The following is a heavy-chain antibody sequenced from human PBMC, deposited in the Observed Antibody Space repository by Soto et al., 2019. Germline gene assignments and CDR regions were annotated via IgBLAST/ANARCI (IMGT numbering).Heavy chain of an antibody. Sequence: ITLEESGPTLVKPTETLTLTCTFPGFSLTTGVGVGCVRQPPGKALGWLALVYWDDDKHNTPSLMSRLTITKDISKGQVVLTMTNMDPVDTATYYCATLTADFWGPGTLVTVSS. J-gene: IGHJ4*02. CDR1: GFSLTTGVG. V-gene: IGHV2-5*02. CDR2: VYWDDDK. CDR3: ATLTADF.